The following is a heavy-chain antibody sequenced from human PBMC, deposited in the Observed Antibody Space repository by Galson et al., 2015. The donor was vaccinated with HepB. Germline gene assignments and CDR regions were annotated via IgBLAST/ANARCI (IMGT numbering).Heavy chain of an antibody. CDR1: GYTLTSYG. D-gene: IGHD3-22*01. Sequence: SVKVSCKASGYTLTSYGINWVRQAPGQGLEWMGWISAYDGNTDYAQNLQDRVTMTIDTSTNTASLDLRSLRSDDTAVYYCARGGNYYDYFASRGWAYRASDNDYYYYGMDVWGQGTTVTVSS. CDR3: ARGGNYYDYFASRGWAYRASDNDYYYYGMDV. V-gene: IGHV1-18*04. CDR2: ISAYDGNT. J-gene: IGHJ6*02.